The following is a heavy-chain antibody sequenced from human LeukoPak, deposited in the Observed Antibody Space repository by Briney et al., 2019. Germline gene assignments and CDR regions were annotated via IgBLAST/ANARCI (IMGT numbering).Heavy chain of an antibody. CDR3: AREAVTGLDAFDI. D-gene: IGHD1-1*01. Sequence: GGSLRLSCAASGFTFNNYAMSWVRQAPGKGLEWVSTITDSGGSTYYADCVKGRFTISRDNSKNTLYLQMNSLRAEDTAVYYCAREAVTGLDAFDIWGQGTMVTVSS. J-gene: IGHJ3*02. V-gene: IGHV3-23*01. CDR2: ITDSGGST. CDR1: GFTFNNYA.